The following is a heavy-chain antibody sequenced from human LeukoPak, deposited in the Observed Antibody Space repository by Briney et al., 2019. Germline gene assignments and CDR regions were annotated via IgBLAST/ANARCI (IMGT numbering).Heavy chain of an antibody. CDR2: INSDTNIT. D-gene: IGHD3-3*01. Sequence: PGGSLRLSCVASGFSFSSYPMNWVRQAPGKGLEWVSHINSDTNITPYTASVSGRFTISRDNSKNTLYLQMDSLRAEDTAVYYCARDRAWNYFDYWGQGTLVTVSS. J-gene: IGHJ4*02. V-gene: IGHV3-48*01. CDR3: ARDRAWNYFDY. CDR1: GFSFSSYP.